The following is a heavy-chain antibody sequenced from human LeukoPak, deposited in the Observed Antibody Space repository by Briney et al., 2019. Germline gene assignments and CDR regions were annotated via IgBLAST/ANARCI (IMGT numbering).Heavy chain of an antibody. CDR3: ARDLKGYDFWSGRDY. CDR2: INPNSGGT. J-gene: IGHJ4*02. CDR1: GYTFTGYY. Sequence: ASVKVSCKASGYTFTGYYMHWVRQAPGQGLEWMGWINPNSGGTNYAQNFQGRVTMTRDTSISTAYMELSRLRSDDTAVYYCARDLKGYDFWSGRDYWGQGTLVTVSS. V-gene: IGHV1-2*02. D-gene: IGHD3-3*01.